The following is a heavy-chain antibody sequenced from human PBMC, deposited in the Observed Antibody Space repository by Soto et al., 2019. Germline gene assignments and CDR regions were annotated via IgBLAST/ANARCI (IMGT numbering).Heavy chain of an antibody. CDR2: IYYSGRT. CDR1: GESISSSSYY. Sequence: SETLSLTCIVSGESISSSSYYWSWIRQPPGKGLEWIGSIYYSGRTYYNPSFKSRVTISIDTSKNQFSLKLSSVTATDTAVYYCARQRTTVVTQAYFDHWGQGALVTVSS. CDR3: ARQRTTVVTQAYFDH. V-gene: IGHV4-39*01. D-gene: IGHD2-21*02. J-gene: IGHJ4*02.